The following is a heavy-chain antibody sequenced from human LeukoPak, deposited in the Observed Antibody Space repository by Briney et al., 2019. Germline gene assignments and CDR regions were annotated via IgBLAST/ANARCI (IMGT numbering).Heavy chain of an antibody. Sequence: GGSLRLSCAASGFTFSSYAMHWVRQAPGKGLEWVAVISYDGSNKYYADSVKGRFTISRDNSKNTLYLQMNSLRAEDTAVYYCARDNSGFPEWGQGTLVTVSS. CDR3: ARDNSGFPE. CDR1: GFTFSSYA. D-gene: IGHD3-22*01. CDR2: ISYDGSNK. J-gene: IGHJ4*02. V-gene: IGHV3-30*04.